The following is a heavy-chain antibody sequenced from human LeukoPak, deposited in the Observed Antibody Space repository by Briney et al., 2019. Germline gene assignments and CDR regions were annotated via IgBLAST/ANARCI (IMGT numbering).Heavy chain of an antibody. D-gene: IGHD3-22*01. Sequence: ASVKVSCKASGYTFTSYGISWVRQAPGQGLEWMGWISAYNGNTNYAQKLQGRVTMTTDTSTSTAYMELSSLRSEDTAVYYCARLYYDSSGPTIDYWGQGTLVTVSS. V-gene: IGHV1-18*01. CDR3: ARLYYDSSGPTIDY. CDR2: ISAYNGNT. J-gene: IGHJ4*02. CDR1: GYTFTSYG.